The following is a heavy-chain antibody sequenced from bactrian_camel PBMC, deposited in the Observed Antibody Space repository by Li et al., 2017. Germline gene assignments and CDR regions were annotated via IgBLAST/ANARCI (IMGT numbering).Heavy chain of an antibody. V-gene: IGHV3S53*01. D-gene: IGHD4*01. CDR1: GFIHPNYC. CDR2: IYGDGDT. J-gene: IGHJ7*01. Sequence: VQLVESGGGSVQAGGSLRLSCQVSGFIHPNYCMAWFRQAPGKERTGVALIYGDGDTKYADDVKGRFSISKDDAENTLYLEMLNVRPEDSGMYYCAATRRAQRLCMHRARDMDYWGKGTQVTVS.